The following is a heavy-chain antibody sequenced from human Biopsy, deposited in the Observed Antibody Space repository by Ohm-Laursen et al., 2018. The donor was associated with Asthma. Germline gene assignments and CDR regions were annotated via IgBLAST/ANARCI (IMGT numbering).Heavy chain of an antibody. Sequence: ASVKASCKPSGFTFNSAGITWVRQAPGQGLEWMGWISVYNGNTKVAQKLQDRVTMITDTSTSTAYMELRSLRSDDTAVYFCARAVDYSHYYGIDVWGQGTTVTVS. V-gene: IGHV1-18*01. J-gene: IGHJ6*02. CDR3: ARAVDYSHYYGIDV. CDR2: ISVYNGNT. D-gene: IGHD3-10*01. CDR1: GFTFNSAG.